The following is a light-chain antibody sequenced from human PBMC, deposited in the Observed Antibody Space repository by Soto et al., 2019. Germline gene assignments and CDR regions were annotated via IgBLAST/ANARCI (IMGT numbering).Light chain of an antibody. CDR3: QQRSKWRT. CDR1: QSVSSH. V-gene: IGKV3-11*01. J-gene: IGKJ1*01. Sequence: EIVLTQSPATLSLSPGERATLSCRASQSVSSHLAWYQQKPGQSPRLLIYDASNRATGIPARFSGSGFGTDFTLTISSLEPEDFAVYYCQQRSKWRTFGQGTKVDIK. CDR2: DAS.